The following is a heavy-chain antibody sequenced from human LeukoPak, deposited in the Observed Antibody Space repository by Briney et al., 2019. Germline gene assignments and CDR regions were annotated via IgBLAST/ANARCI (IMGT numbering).Heavy chain of an antibody. CDR2: NSGFNGHT. CDR1: GYTFSNYG. Sequence: ASVKVSCKASGYTFSNYGMSWVRQAPGHGLEWMGWNSGFNGHTKYSQKSQGRVTMTTDTSTSTAYMEVRSLRSDDTAVYYCARAWLRRKYYYYMDVWGKGTTVTVSS. V-gene: IGHV1-18*04. J-gene: IGHJ6*03. CDR3: ARAWLRRKYYYYMDV. D-gene: IGHD5-12*01.